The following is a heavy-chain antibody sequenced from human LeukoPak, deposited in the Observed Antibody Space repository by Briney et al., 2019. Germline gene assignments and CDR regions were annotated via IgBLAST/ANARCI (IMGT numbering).Heavy chain of an antibody. J-gene: IGHJ4*02. CDR3: ATKGTGLSDY. CDR1: GFTFSSYT. V-gene: IGHV3-23*01. Sequence: PGASLRLSCAASGFTFSSYTMSWVRQAPGKGLEWVSGISISGGSTYYADSVKGRFTISRDNSKNTLYLQMNGLRAEDTAVYYCATKGTGLSDYWGQGTLVTISS. CDR2: ISISGGST. D-gene: IGHD1-1*01.